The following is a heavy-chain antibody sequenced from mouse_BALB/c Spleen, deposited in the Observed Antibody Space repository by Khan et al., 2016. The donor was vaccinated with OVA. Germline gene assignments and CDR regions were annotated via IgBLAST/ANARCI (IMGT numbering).Heavy chain of an antibody. CDR3: ARSNYGTFAY. Sequence: EVELVESGGGLVKPGGSLKLSCAASGFTFSSYTMSWVRQTPEKRLEWVATISSGGDNTYYPDSVKGRFTISRDNAKNNLYLQRGSLRSEGTAVYYYARSNYGTFAYWGQGTLVTVSA. J-gene: IGHJ3*01. CDR2: ISSGGDNT. D-gene: IGHD2-1*01. V-gene: IGHV5-9*03. CDR1: GFTFSSYT.